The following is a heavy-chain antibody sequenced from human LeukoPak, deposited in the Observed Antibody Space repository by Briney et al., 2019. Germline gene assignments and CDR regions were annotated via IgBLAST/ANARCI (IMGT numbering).Heavy chain of an antibody. D-gene: IGHD3-3*01. Sequence: GGSLRLSCAASGFTFIHAWLSWVRQAPGKGLEWVGRIKSKADGGTTDYAAPVKGRFTISRDDLKNTLHLQMSSLKTEDTAVYYCARQGYDSYFDYWGQGTLVTVSS. CDR3: ARQGYDSYFDY. J-gene: IGHJ4*02. V-gene: IGHV3-15*01. CDR2: IKSKADGGTT. CDR1: GFTFIHAW.